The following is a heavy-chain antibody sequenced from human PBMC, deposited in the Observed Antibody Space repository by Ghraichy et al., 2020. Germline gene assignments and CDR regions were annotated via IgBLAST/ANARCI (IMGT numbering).Heavy chain of an antibody. CDR3: ARDSNYYSSPYSDAFDI. CDR2: ITSSSGTI. Sequence: GGSLRLSCAASGFTFSSYTMNWVRQAPGKGPEWISYITSSSGTIYYADSVRGRFTTSRDNAKNSLYLHMNSLRSEDTAVYYCARDSNYYSSPYSDAFDIWGQGTMVTVSS. J-gene: IGHJ3*02. CDR1: GFTFSSYT. D-gene: IGHD2-2*01. V-gene: IGHV3-48*01.